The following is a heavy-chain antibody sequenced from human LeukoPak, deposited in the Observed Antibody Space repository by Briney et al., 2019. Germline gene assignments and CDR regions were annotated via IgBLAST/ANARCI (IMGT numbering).Heavy chain of an antibody. D-gene: IGHD2-2*01. V-gene: IGHV3-66*02. CDR2: IYRHGRT. J-gene: IGHJ6*02. Sequence: GGSLRLSCAASGFTVSANYMSWVRQAAGKGVEGVSIIYRHGRTYYADSVKGRFTISRDSYKNTLDLQMNSLRAEDTAVYFCARAPEHVYMPMDVWGQGTTVIVS. CDR1: GFTVSANY. CDR3: ARAPEHVYMPMDV.